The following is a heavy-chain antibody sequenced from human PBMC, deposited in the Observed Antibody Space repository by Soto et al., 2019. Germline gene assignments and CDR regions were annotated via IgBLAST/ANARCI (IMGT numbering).Heavy chain of an antibody. CDR3: ARAHFWDMLYYYYGMDV. J-gene: IGHJ6*02. CDR1: GFTFSSYS. Sequence: PGGSLRLSCAASGFTFSSYSMNWVRQAPGKGLEWVSYISSSSSTIYYADSVKGRFTISRDNAKNSLYLQMNSLRDEDTAVYYCARAHFWDMLYYYYGMDVWGQGTTVTVSS. CDR2: ISSSSSTI. V-gene: IGHV3-48*02. D-gene: IGHD3-3*02.